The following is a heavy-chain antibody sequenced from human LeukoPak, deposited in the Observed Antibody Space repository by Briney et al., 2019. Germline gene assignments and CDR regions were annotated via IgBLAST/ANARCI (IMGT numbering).Heavy chain of an antibody. CDR1: GFTFSSYS. D-gene: IGHD3-10*01. V-gene: IGHV3-21*01. CDR3: AREGAYYGSGSYSY. J-gene: IGHJ4*02. CDR2: ISSSSSYI. Sequence: KPGGSLRLSCAAPGFTFSSYSMNWVRQAPGKGLEWVSSISSSSSYIYYADSVKGRFTISRDNAKNSLYLQMNSLRAEDTAVYYCAREGAYYGSGSYSYWGQGTLVTVSS.